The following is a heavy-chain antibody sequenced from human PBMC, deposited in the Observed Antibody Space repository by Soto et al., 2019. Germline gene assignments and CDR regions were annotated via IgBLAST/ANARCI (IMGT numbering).Heavy chain of an antibody. V-gene: IGHV4-59*01. Sequence: PSDTLALTFAVSVGCSSRYYWSWVRQPPGKGLEWIGYIYYSGSTNYNPSLKSRVTISVDTSKNQFSLKPSSVTAADPVVYYCAGVYGDYIDYWGQGTLVTVSS. J-gene: IGHJ4*02. D-gene: IGHD4-17*01. CDR2: IYYSGST. CDR3: AGVYGDYIDY. CDR1: VGCSSRYY.